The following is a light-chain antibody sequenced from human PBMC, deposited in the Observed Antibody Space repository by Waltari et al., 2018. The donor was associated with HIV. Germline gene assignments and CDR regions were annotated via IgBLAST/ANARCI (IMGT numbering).Light chain of an antibody. Sequence: DIVMTQSPDSLVVSLGVRATINCKSSQSLLYSSDNKNCLAWFHQKPGQPPRLLIYWASTRESGVPDRFSGSGSGTNFTLTISSLQAEDVAGYYCHQYCNTPYTFGQGTKVEIK. CDR1: QSLLYSSDNKNC. J-gene: IGKJ2*01. CDR2: WAS. V-gene: IGKV4-1*01. CDR3: HQYCNTPYT.